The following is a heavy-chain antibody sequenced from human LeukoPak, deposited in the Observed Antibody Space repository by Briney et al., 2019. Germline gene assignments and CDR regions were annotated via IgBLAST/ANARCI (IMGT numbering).Heavy chain of an antibody. CDR1: GYTFTSYD. CDR3: ARGGLWLGELLHWFDP. J-gene: IGHJ5*02. V-gene: IGHV1-8*01. Sequence: ASVKVSCKASGYTFTSYDINWVRQATGQGLEWMGWMNPNSGNTGYAQKFQGRVTMTRNTSISTAYMELSSLRSEDTAVYYCARGGLWLGELLHWFDPWGQGTLVTVSS. D-gene: IGHD3-10*01. CDR2: MNPNSGNT.